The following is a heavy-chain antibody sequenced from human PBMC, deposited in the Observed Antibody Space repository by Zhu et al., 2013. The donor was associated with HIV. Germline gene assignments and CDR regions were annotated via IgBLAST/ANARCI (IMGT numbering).Heavy chain of an antibody. CDR2: INAGNGNT. V-gene: IGHV1-3*01. Sequence: QVQLVQSGAEVKKPGASVKVSCKASGYTFTSYAMHWVRQAPGQRLEWMGWINAGNGNTKYSQKFQGRVTITRDTSASTAYMELSSLRSEDTAVYYCARNIVVVPAAMVAFDIWGQGTMVTVSS. CDR3: ARNIVVVPAAMVAFDI. D-gene: IGHD2-2*01. CDR1: GYTFTSYA. J-gene: IGHJ3*02.